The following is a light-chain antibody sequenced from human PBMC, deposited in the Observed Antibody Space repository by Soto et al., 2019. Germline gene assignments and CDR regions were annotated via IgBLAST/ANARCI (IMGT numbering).Light chain of an antibody. CDR2: KAS. Sequence: DIQMTQSPSTLSASVGDRVTITCRASQTINSWLAWYQQRPGKAPRLLVYKASTLESGFPSRFTGSVTGTEFTLTISTLQTDDFTTYSCQQYDSIPYTFGQETNLDIK. CDR1: QTINSW. J-gene: IGKJ2*01. CDR3: QQYDSIPYT. V-gene: IGKV1-5*03.